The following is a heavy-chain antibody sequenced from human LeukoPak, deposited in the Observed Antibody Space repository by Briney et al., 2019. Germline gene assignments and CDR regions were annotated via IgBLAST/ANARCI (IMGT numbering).Heavy chain of an antibody. CDR1: GYTFTSYG. J-gene: IGHJ4*02. V-gene: IGHV1-18*01. D-gene: IGHD3-10*01. CDR2: ISAYNGNT. Sequence: ASVKVSCKASGYTFTSYGISWVRQAPGQGLEWMGWISAYNGNTNYAQKLQGRVTMTTDTSTSTAYMELRSLRSDDTAVYYGARMVRGVMKLYYFDYWGQGTLVTVSS. CDR3: ARMVRGVMKLYYFDY.